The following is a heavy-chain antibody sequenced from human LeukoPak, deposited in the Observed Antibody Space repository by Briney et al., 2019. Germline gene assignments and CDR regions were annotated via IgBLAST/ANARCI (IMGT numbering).Heavy chain of an antibody. CDR3: ARPPFLRGYSYGF. CDR2: INPNSGGT. J-gene: IGHJ4*02. D-gene: IGHD5-18*01. V-gene: IGHV1-2*02. CDR1: GYTFTGYY. Sequence: GASVKVSCKASGYTFTGYYMHWVRQAPGQGLEWMGWINPNSGGTNYAQKLQGRVTLTRDTSISTAYMELSRLRSDDTAVYYCARPPFLRGYSYGFWGQGTLVTVSS.